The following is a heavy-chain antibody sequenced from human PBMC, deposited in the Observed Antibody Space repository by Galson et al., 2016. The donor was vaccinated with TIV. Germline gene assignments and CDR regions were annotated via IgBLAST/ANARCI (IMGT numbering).Heavy chain of an antibody. CDR1: GFTFSNYE. CDR3: AGGSYRSSWTSIYSSYGMDV. CDR2: ISSSGSTI. J-gene: IGHJ6*02. D-gene: IGHD6-13*01. Sequence: SLRLSCAASGFTFSNYEMNWVRQAPGKGLEWLSHISSSGSTIYNADSVKGRFTISRDNGKKSLYLQMNSLRAEDTAVYYCAGGSYRSSWTSIYSSYGMDVWGQGTTVTVSS. V-gene: IGHV3-48*03.